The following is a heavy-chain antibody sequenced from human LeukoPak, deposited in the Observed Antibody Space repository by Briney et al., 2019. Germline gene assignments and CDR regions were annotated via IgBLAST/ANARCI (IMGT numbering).Heavy chain of an antibody. CDR2: ISSSGNTI. V-gene: IGHV3-11*01. J-gene: IGHJ6*03. CDR1: AFTFSDSY. Sequence: GGSLRLSCAASAFTFSDSYMSWVRQAPGKGLEWLSSISSSGNTIYYADSVKGRFAVSRDNAKNSLSLQMNSLRVEDTAMYFCARADFGVLIIGYYYFYMDDWGKGTTVTVSS. CDR3: ARADFGVLIIGYYYFYMDD. D-gene: IGHD3-3*01.